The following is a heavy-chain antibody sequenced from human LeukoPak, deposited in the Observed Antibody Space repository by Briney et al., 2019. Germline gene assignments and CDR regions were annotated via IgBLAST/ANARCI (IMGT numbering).Heavy chain of an antibody. D-gene: IGHD3-22*01. CDR3: AREGITMIVVGSYGMDV. V-gene: IGHV3-33*01. Sequence: GGSLRLSCAASGFTFSSYGMHWVRQAPGKGLEWVAVIWYDGSNKYYADSVKGRFTISRDNSKNTLYLQMNSLRAEDTAVYYCAREGITMIVVGSYGMDVWGQGTTVTVSS. CDR1: GFTFSSYG. CDR2: IWYDGSNK. J-gene: IGHJ6*02.